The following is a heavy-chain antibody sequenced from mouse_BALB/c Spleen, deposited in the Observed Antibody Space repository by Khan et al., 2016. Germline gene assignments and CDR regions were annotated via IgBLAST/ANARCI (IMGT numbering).Heavy chain of an antibody. J-gene: IGHJ3*01. CDR1: GFTFSNYW. Sequence: EVQLQESGGGLVQPGGSMKLSCVASGFTFSNYWMNWVRQSPEKGLEWVAEIRLKSNNYATHYAESVKGRFTISRDDSKSSVYLQMNNLRAEDTGIYYCRGNYAYWGQGTLVTVSA. D-gene: IGHD2-1*01. V-gene: IGHV6-6*02. CDR3: RGNYAY. CDR2: IRLKSNNYAT.